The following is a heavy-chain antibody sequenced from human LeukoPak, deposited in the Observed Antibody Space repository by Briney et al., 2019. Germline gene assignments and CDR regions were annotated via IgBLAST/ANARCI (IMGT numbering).Heavy chain of an antibody. CDR2: ISGSGGRT. V-gene: IGHV3-23*01. D-gene: IGHD6-19*01. CDR1: GFTFSSYA. CDR3: AKAGIAVAGSGDY. J-gene: IGHJ4*02. Sequence: PGGSLRLSCAASGFTFSSYAMSWVRQAPGKGLERVSAISGSGGRTYYADSVKGRFTISRDNSKNTLYLQMNSLRAEDTAVYYCAKAGIAVAGSGDYWGQGTLVTVSS.